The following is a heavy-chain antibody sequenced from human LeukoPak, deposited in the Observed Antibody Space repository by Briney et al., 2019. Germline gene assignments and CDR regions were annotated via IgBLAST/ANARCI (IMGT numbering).Heavy chain of an antibody. CDR1: GFTFSDYY. Sequence: GGSLRLSCAASGFTFSDYYMSWIRQAPGKGLEWVSYISSSGSTIYYADSVKGRFTISRDNAKNSLYLQMNSLRAEDTAVYYCATVPEDYVWGSYPGYWGQGTLVTVSS. D-gene: IGHD3-16*02. J-gene: IGHJ4*02. CDR2: ISSSGSTI. CDR3: ATVPEDYVWGSYPGY. V-gene: IGHV3-11*01.